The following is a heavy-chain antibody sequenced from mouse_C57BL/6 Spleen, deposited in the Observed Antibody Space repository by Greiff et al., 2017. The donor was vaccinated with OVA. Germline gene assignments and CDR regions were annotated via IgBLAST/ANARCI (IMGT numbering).Heavy chain of an antibody. D-gene: IGHD2-2*01. CDR2: ICSGGSYT. V-gene: IGHV5-6*01. Sequence: EVQRVESGGDLVKPGGSLKLSCAASGFTFSSYGMSWVRQTPDKRLEWVGTICSGGSYTYYPDSVKGRFTFSRDNANNTLYLQMSSLRSEDTAMYYCARRGVTTRFDYWGQGTTLTVSS. J-gene: IGHJ2*01. CDR3: ARRGVTTRFDY. CDR1: GFTFSSYG.